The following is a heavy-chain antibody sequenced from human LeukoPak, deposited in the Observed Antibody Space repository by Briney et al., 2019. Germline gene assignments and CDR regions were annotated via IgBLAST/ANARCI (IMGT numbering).Heavy chain of an antibody. D-gene: IGHD6-13*01. V-gene: IGHV3-53*04. CDR1: GFTVTSNF. Sequence: PGGSLRLSCAVSGFTVTSNFMSWVRQAPGKGLEWVSVIYSGGSTYYADSVKGRFTISRHNSKNTLYLQMNSLRAEDTAVYYCARESQQLNDAFDIWGQGTMVTVSS. CDR2: IYSGGST. J-gene: IGHJ3*02. CDR3: ARESQQLNDAFDI.